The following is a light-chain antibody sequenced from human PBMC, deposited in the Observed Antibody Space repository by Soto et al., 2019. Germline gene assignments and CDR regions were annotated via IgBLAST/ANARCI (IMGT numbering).Light chain of an antibody. J-gene: IGLJ1*01. CDR3: SSYTTSNTRQIV. V-gene: IGLV2-14*03. Sequence: SLLTQPAPLSGSPGQSITISCPGTSSDVGGYNYVSWYQHHPGKAPKLIIYDVSNRPSGVSIRFSGSKSDNTASLTISGLQPEDEADYHCSSYTTSNTRQIVFGTGTKVTVL. CDR2: DVS. CDR1: SSDVGGYNY.